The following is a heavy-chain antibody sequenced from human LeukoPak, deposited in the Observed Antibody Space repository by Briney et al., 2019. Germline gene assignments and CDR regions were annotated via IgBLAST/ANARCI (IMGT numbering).Heavy chain of an antibody. D-gene: IGHD3-16*02. CDR2: INPSGGST. V-gene: IGHV1-46*03. Sequence: ASVKVSCKASGYTFTSYYMHWVRQAPGQGLEWMGIINPSGGSTSYAQKFQGRVTMTRDTSTSTVYMELSSLRSEDTAVYYCARDRTNCDYVWGSYRFMSNNWFDPWGQGTLVTVSS. J-gene: IGHJ5*02. CDR3: ARDRTNCDYVWGSYRFMSNNWFDP. CDR1: GYTFTSYY.